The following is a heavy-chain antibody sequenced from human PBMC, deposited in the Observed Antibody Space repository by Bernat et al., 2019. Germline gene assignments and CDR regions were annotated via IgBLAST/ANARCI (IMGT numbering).Heavy chain of an antibody. CDR1: GFTFSTYA. J-gene: IGHJ4*02. V-gene: IGHV3-30*18. D-gene: IGHD6-6*01. CDR3: AKGSGRSSSSGGIDY. Sequence: QVQLVESGGGVVQPGRSLRLSCAASGFTFSTYAIHWVRQAPGKGLKWVAVISYDGINQYYAPSVKARFTISGDNSNNTVYLQMNSLRPEDTAVYYCAKGSGRSSSSGGIDYWGQGTLVTVSS. CDR2: ISYDGINQ.